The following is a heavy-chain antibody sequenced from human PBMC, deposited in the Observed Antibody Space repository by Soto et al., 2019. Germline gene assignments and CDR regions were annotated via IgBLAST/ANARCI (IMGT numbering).Heavy chain of an antibody. J-gene: IGHJ4*02. Sequence: QFQLVQSGAEVKKPGASVKVYCKASGYTFTTYAMHWVRQAPGQRLEWMGWINAGNGNTKYSQKFQGRVTITRETSASTAYMELSSLRSEDTAVYYCARMAEGAGIAFDYWGQGTLVSVSS. V-gene: IGHV1-3*01. CDR3: ARMAEGAGIAFDY. CDR1: GYTFTTYA. CDR2: INAGNGNT. D-gene: IGHD6-13*01.